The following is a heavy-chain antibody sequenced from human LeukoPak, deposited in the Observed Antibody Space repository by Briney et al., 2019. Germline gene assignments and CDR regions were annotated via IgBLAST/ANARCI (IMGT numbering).Heavy chain of an antibody. D-gene: IGHD6-19*01. CDR3: ANIRTRGAVAVLD. CDR2: IYYSGST. Sequence: SETLSLTCTVSGGSISSSSYYWGWIRQPPGKGLEWIGSIYYSGSTYYNPCLKSRVTISVDTSKNQFSLKLSSVTAAGTAVYYCANIRTRGAVAVLDWGQGTLVTVSS. J-gene: IGHJ4*02. V-gene: IGHV4-39*01. CDR1: GGSISSSSYY.